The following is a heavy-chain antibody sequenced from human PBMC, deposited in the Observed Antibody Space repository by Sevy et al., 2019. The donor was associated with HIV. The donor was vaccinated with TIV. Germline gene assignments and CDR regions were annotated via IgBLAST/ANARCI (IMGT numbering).Heavy chain of an antibody. CDR3: AKLRGSYYGYFDY. D-gene: IGHD1-26*01. CDR1: GFTFDDYA. V-gene: IGHV3-9*01. Sequence: GGSLRLSCAASGFTFDDYAMHWVRQAPGKGLEWVSGISWNSGTTGYADSVKGRFTISRDNARNSLYLQMNSLRAEDTAVYYCAKLRGSYYGYFDYWGQGTLVTVSS. J-gene: IGHJ4*02. CDR2: ISWNSGTT.